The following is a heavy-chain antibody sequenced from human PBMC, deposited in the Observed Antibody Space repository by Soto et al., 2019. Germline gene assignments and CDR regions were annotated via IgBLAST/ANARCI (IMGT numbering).Heavy chain of an antibody. J-gene: IGHJ4*02. D-gene: IGHD3-16*01. Sequence: GESLKISCKAIGYTFTNYWIGWVRQTPGKGLEWMGIIFPGDSDTRYNPSFEGQVTVSADESISTAYLQWNTLKASDTAMYYCVRPNFGALTHFDLWGQGTLVTVSS. CDR3: VRPNFGALTHFDL. CDR2: IFPGDSDT. CDR1: GYTFTNYW. V-gene: IGHV5-51*01.